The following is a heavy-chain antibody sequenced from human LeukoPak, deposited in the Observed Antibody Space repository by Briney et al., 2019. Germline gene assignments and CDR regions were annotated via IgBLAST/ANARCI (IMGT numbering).Heavy chain of an antibody. CDR3: AGTHYYDSSGYYYVAAGDY. J-gene: IGHJ4*02. CDR1: GYTFTGYY. Sequence: ASVKVSCKASGYTFTGYYMHWVRQAPGQGLEWMGWINPNSGGTNYAQKFQGWVTMTRDTSISTAYMELSSLRSEDTAVYYCAGTHYYDSSGYYYVAAGDYWGQGTLVTVSS. D-gene: IGHD3-22*01. V-gene: IGHV1-2*04. CDR2: INPNSGGT.